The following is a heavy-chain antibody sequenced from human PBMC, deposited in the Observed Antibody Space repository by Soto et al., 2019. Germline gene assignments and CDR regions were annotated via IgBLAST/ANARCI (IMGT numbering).Heavy chain of an antibody. D-gene: IGHD3-3*01. CDR2: IYWYDDK. V-gene: IGHV2-5*01. Sequence: QITLKESGPTLVKPTQTLTLTCTFSGFSLNSTGVAVGWIRQPPGKALEWLSLIYWYDDKRYSPSLKTRLTITKDTSKNEVVLTITDMGPLDTATYFCAHISEDYDVADYWGQGTLVVVSS. CDR3: AHISEDYDVADY. CDR1: GFSLNSTGVA. J-gene: IGHJ4*02.